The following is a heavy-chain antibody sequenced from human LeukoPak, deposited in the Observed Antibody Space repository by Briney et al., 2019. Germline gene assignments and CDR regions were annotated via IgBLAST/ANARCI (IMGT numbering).Heavy chain of an antibody. D-gene: IGHD2-15*01. Sequence: GRSLRLSCAASGFTFSSYGMHWVRQAPGKGREWVAVISYDGSNKYYADSVKGRFTISRDNSKNTLYLQMNSLRAEDTAVYYCASLAPSGLHAFDIWGQGTMVTVSS. CDR3: ASLAPSGLHAFDI. J-gene: IGHJ3*02. V-gene: IGHV3-30*03. CDR2: ISYDGSNK. CDR1: GFTFSSYG.